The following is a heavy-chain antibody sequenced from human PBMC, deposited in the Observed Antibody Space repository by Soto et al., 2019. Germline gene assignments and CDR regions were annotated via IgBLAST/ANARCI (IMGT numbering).Heavy chain of an antibody. Sequence: QVQLQQWGAGLLKPSETLSLTCAVYGGSFSGYYWSWIRQPPGKGLEWMGEINHSGSTNDNPSLKSRVTISVDTSKNQFSLKLSSVTAADTAVYYCARVTGRYYDGMDVWGQGTTVTVSS. V-gene: IGHV4-34*01. CDR1: GGSFSGYY. CDR3: ARVTGRYYDGMDV. J-gene: IGHJ6*02. CDR2: INHSGST.